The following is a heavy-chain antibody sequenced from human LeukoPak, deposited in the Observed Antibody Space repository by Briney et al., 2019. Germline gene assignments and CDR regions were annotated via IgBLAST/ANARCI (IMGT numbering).Heavy chain of an antibody. CDR1: GFTVSNNY. CDR2: LYGGGYT. V-gene: IGHV3-53*01. J-gene: IGHJ5*02. Sequence: QSGGCLRLSCAASGFTVSNNYMSWVRQAPGRGLEWVSLLYGGGYTYYADSVKGRFTISSDNSKNILYLQMNSLRAEDTAVYYCARGVQLLNWLDPWGQGTLVTV. D-gene: IGHD2-2*01. CDR3: ARGVQLLNWLDP.